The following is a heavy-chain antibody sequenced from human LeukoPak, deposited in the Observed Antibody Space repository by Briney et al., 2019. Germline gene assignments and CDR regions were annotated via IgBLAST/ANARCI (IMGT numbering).Heavy chain of an antibody. D-gene: IGHD1-26*01. CDR3: ARDLGGIYFDY. Sequence: SDTLSLSCTVSGGSINNYYWSWIRQPPGKGLEWIGYIYSSGSTNYNPSLRSRVTISVDTSKNQLSLKLSSVTAADTAVYYCARDLGGIYFDYWGQGTLVTVSS. V-gene: IGHV4-59*01. CDR1: GGSINNYY. J-gene: IGHJ4*02. CDR2: IYSSGST.